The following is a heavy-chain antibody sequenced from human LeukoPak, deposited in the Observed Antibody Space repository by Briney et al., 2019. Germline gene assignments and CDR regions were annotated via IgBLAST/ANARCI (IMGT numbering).Heavy chain of an antibody. CDR1: GYTFTSYG. V-gene: IGHV1-69*13. CDR3: ARVSWPPGTSYYYFDY. Sequence: ASVKVSCKASGYTFTSYGISWVRQAPGQGLEWMGGIIPIFGTANYAQKFQGRVTITADESTSTAYMELSSLRSEDTAVYYCARVSWPPGTSYYYFDYWGQGILVTVSS. D-gene: IGHD3/OR15-3a*01. CDR2: IIPIFGTA. J-gene: IGHJ4*02.